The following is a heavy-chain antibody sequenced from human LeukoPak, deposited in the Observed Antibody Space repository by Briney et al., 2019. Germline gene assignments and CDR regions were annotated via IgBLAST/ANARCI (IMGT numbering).Heavy chain of an antibody. CDR1: GGTFSSYA. V-gene: IGHV1-69*06. J-gene: IGHJ4*02. CDR2: IIPIFGTA. Sequence: GASVKVSCKASGGTFSSYAISWVRQAPGQGLEWMGGIIPIFGTANYAQRFQGRVTITADKSTSTAYMELSSLRSEDTAVYYCARGGWLQFRAFDYWGQGTLVTVSS. D-gene: IGHD5-24*01. CDR3: ARGGWLQFRAFDY.